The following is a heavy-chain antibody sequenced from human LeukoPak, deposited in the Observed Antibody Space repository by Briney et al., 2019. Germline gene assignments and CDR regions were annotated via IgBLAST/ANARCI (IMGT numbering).Heavy chain of an antibody. D-gene: IGHD5-12*01. CDR2: ISGSGGST. CDR1: GFTFNNYA. Sequence: GGSLRLSCAAAGFTFNNYAMNWVRQAPGKGLEWVSAISGSGGSTYYADSVKGRFTISRDNSKNTLYLQMNSLRAEDTAVYYCAKGDRRLRPNWFDPWGQGTLVTVSS. V-gene: IGHV3-23*01. CDR3: AKGDRRLRPNWFDP. J-gene: IGHJ5*02.